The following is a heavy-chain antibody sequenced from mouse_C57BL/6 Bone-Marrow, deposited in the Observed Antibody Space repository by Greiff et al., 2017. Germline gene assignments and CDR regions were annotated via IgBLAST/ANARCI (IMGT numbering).Heavy chain of an antibody. CDR1: GYTFTSYW. Sequence: QVQLQQPGAELVKPGASVKLSCKASGYTFTSYWLHWVKQRPGQGLEWIGMIHPNSGSTNYNEKFKSKATLTVDKSSSTAYMQLSSLTSEDSAVYYCARTHTTYFDYWGQGTTLTVSS. CDR2: IHPNSGST. D-gene: IGHD1-1*01. V-gene: IGHV1-64*01. J-gene: IGHJ2*01. CDR3: ARTHTTYFDY.